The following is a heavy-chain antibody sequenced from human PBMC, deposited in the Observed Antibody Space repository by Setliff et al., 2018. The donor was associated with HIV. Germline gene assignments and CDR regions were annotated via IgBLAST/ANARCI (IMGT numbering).Heavy chain of an antibody. CDR3: ARVADGYNSYFDY. CDR2: IKQGGSEK. V-gene: IGHV3-7*01. J-gene: IGHJ4*02. D-gene: IGHD5-18*01. CDR1: GFIFSSYW. Sequence: GESLKISCTASGFIFSSYWMSWVRQAPGKGLEWVANIKQGGSEKYYVDSVEGRFTMSRDNAKNSLFLQMHSLRAEDTAVYYCARVADGYNSYFDYWGQGTVVTVSS.